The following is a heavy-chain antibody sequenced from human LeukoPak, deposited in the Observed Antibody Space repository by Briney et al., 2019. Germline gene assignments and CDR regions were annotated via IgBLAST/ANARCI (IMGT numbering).Heavy chain of an antibody. J-gene: IGHJ4*02. D-gene: IGHD3-22*01. V-gene: IGHV1-69*04. CDR3: AAPPYYYDSSGYYYLPY. CDR1: GGTFSSYA. CDR2: IIPILGIA. Sequence: SVKVSCKASGGTFSSYAISWVRQAPGQGLEWMGRIIPILGIANYAQKFQGRVTITADKSTSTAYMELSSLRSEDTAVYYCAAPPYYYDSSGYYYLPYWGQGTLVTVSS.